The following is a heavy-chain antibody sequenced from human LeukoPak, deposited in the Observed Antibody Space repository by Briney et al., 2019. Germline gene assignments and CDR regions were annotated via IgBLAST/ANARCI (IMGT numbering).Heavy chain of an antibody. CDR1: GGSISSYY. Sequence: SETLSLTCTVSGGSISSYYWSWIRQPPGKGLEWIGYIYYSGSTNYNPSLKSRVTISVDTSKNQFSLKLSSVTAADTAVYYCARDPPPITLYYYYGMDVWGQGTTVTVSS. V-gene: IGHV4-59*01. J-gene: IGHJ6*02. D-gene: IGHD1-14*01. CDR2: IYYSGST. CDR3: ARDPPPITLYYYYGMDV.